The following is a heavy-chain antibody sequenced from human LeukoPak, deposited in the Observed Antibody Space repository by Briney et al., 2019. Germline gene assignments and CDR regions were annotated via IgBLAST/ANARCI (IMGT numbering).Heavy chain of an antibody. J-gene: IGHJ4*02. CDR1: GGSITTYS. D-gene: IGHD2-15*01. V-gene: IGHV4-4*07. Sequence: SSETLSLTCTVSGGSITTYSWSWIRQPAGKGLELIGRIYASGSTTYNPSLKSRVTMSVDTSKNQFSVRLTSVAAADTAVYYCARAAYCSGASCYFDYWGQGTLVTVSS. CDR2: IYASGST. CDR3: ARAAYCSGASCYFDY.